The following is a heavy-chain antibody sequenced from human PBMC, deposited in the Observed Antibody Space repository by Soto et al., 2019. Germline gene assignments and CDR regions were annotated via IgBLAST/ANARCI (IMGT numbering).Heavy chain of an antibody. D-gene: IGHD3-10*01. CDR1: GFTFSSHT. V-gene: IGHV3-48*02. Sequence: GGSLRLSCAASGFTFSSHTMNRVRQAPGKGLEWISYITSTSSTKNYADSVKGRFTISRDNANNSLYLQMNSLRDEDTAVYYCARRITMVRGPYYYYAMDVWGQGTTVTVSS. CDR2: ITSTSSTK. CDR3: ARRITMVRGPYYYYAMDV. J-gene: IGHJ6*02.